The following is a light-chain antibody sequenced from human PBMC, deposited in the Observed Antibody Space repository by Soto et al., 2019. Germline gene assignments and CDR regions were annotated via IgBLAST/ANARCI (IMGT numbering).Light chain of an antibody. CDR2: GVS. V-gene: IGKV3-20*01. J-gene: IGKJ1*01. CDR3: QQYIGSPRA. Sequence: EIVLTQSPGTLALSLGDGATLSCRASQTVNRNYLAWYHQKPGQPPRLLIYGVSNRATGVPDRFSGGGAGTEFTLTIVSLEPDDFGTYYWQQYIGSPRAFGQGTRVEVK. CDR1: QTVNRNY.